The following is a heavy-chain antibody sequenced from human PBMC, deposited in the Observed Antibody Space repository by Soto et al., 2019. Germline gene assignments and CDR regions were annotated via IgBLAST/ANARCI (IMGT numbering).Heavy chain of an antibody. V-gene: IGHV1-69*05. CDR1: GGTFSSYA. Sequence: QVQLVQSGAEVKKPGSSVKVSCKASGGTFSSYAISWVRQAPGQGLEWMGGIIPIFGTANYAQKFQGRVTITPDESTSTAYMELSSLRSEDTAVYYCARATTSGIVGAPRAYYFDYWGQGTLVTVSS. J-gene: IGHJ4*02. CDR2: IIPIFGTA. D-gene: IGHD1-26*01. CDR3: ARATTSGIVGAPRAYYFDY.